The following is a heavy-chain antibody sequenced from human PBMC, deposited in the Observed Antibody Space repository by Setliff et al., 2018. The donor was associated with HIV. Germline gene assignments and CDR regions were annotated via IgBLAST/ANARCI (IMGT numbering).Heavy chain of an antibody. CDR2: FYHGEST. CDR1: GGSVSSSTYS. V-gene: IGHV4-39*01. CDR3: ASHCSGYGGLY. D-gene: IGHD5-12*01. Sequence: SETLSLTCNVSGGSVSSSTYSWVWIRQSPVKGLEWIGSFYHGESTSYNPSLKSRVTISVDTSKNQFSLRLNSVAASDTALYYCASHCSGYGGLYWGQGTLVTVSS. J-gene: IGHJ4*02.